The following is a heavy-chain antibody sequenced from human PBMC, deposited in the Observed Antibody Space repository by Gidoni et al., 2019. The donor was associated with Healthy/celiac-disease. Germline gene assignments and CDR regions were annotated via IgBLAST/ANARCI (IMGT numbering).Heavy chain of an antibody. CDR2: IDWNSGSI. V-gene: IGHV3-9*01. CDR1: GFSFDDYA. CDR3: VKSRGPYYHYYGVDV. Sequence: EVQLVESGGGLVQSGRSLRLSCAASGFSFDDYAMHWVRQGPGKGLEWVSGIDWNSGSIDDADSAKGRFTISRDNAKNSLFLQMNSLRVEDTALYYCVKSRGPYYHYYGVDVWGPGTTVTVSS. J-gene: IGHJ6*02.